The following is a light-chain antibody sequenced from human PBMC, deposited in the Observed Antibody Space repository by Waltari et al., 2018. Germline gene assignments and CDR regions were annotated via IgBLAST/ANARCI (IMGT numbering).Light chain of an antibody. Sequence: DIQMTQSPSSVSASVGDRVTISCRASQDVNTWVAWYQQQPGKAPNLLIHGAYTLQSGVPPRFSGSGSGTEFTLTISGLQPEDFTLYFCQQTDSFPLTFGGGTKVEIK. CDR1: QDVNTW. J-gene: IGKJ4*01. CDR3: QQTDSFPLT. V-gene: IGKV1-12*01. CDR2: GAY.